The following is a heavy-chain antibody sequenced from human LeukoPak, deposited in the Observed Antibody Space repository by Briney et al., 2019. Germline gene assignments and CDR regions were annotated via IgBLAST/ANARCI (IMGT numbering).Heavy chain of an antibody. CDR2: INPNSGDT. J-gene: IGHJ2*01. CDR3: ATTRNSGFSYWYFDL. V-gene: IGHV1-2*02. Sequence: ASVKVSCKASEYTLTDYYIHWVRQTPGQGLEWMGWINPNSGDTIYAQKFQGRVTMTEDTSTDTAYMELSSLRSEDTAVYYCATTRNSGFSYWYFDLWGRGTLVTVSS. D-gene: IGHD4-23*01. CDR1: EYTLTDYY.